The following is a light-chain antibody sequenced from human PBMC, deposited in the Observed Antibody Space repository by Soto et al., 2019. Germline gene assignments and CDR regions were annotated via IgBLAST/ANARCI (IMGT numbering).Light chain of an antibody. J-gene: IGKJ1*01. CDR1: QSISSW. Sequence: DIQMTQSPSTLSASVGDRVTITCRASQSISSWLAWYQQKPGKAPKLLIYDASRLESGVPSRFSGSGSGTDFTLTINSLQPEDFATYYCQQSYSTTRTFGQGTKVDIK. CDR3: QQSYSTTRT. V-gene: IGKV1-5*01. CDR2: DAS.